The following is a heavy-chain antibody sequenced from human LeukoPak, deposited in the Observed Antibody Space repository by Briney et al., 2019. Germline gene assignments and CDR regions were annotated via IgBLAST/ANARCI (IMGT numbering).Heavy chain of an antibody. CDR3: ARLVGLYGYGMDV. Sequence: SETLSLTCAVSGDSISNYYWSWIRQPPGKGLEWIGYIYTSGSTNYNPSLKSRVTISVDTSKNQFSLRLTSVTAADTAVYYCARLVGLYGYGMDVCGQGTTVTVSS. J-gene: IGHJ6*02. CDR1: GDSISNYY. D-gene: IGHD2-2*01. V-gene: IGHV4-4*09. CDR2: IYTSGST.